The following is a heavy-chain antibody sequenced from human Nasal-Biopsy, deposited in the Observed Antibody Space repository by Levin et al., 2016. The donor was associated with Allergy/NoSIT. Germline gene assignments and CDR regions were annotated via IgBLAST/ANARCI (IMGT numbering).Heavy chain of an antibody. J-gene: IGHJ4*02. V-gene: IGHV1-2*02. CDR1: GYTFTGYY. CDR3: ARDPLSTSPMDF. CDR2: ISPRGDAT. Sequence: ASVKVSCKASGYTFTGYYMHWVRQAPGQGLEWMGSISPRGDATYFAQKFQGRVTWTRDTSVSTAYMELTRLTSDDTALYFCARDPLSTSPMDFWGQGTLVTVSS. D-gene: IGHD2-2*01.